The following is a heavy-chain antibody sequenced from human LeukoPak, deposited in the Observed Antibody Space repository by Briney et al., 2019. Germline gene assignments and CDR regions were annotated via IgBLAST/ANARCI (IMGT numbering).Heavy chain of an antibody. CDR1: GDSVSMNIPA. CDR2: TYYRSKWFN. D-gene: IGHD6-19*01. Sequence: SQTLSLTCAISGDSVSMNIPAWIWIRQSPSGGLEWLGRTYYRSKWFNDYATSVKGRIGISADTSKNQFSLQLNSVTPEDTAVYYCAREEVAGYWYFDVWGRGTLVTVSS. V-gene: IGHV6-1*01. J-gene: IGHJ2*01. CDR3: AREEVAGYWYFDV.